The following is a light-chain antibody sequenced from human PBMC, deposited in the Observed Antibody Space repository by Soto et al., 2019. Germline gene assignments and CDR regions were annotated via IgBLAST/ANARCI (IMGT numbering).Light chain of an antibody. J-gene: IGLJ1*01. CDR3: SSYTSSSTLDV. CDR2: DVS. V-gene: IGLV2-14*01. Sequence: QSALTQPASVSGSPGQSITISCTGTSSDVGGYNYVSWYQQHPGKAPKLMIYDVSNRPSGVSNRFSGSKSGNTAYLTISGLQAEDEADYYCSSYTSSSTLDVFGTGTKLTVL. CDR1: SSDVGGYNY.